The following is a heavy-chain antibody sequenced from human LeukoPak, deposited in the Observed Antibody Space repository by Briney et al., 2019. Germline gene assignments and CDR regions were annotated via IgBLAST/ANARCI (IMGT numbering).Heavy chain of an antibody. CDR2: ISDSGGTT. V-gene: IGHV3-23*01. CDR1: GFTFSTYV. J-gene: IGHJ3*02. Sequence: GGSLRLSCAASGFTFSTYVMTWVRQTPGKGLEWVSAISDSGGTTYYTDSVKGRFTISRDNSKNTLYLQMNSLRADDTAVYYCAKHPAFDIWGQGTMVTVSS. CDR3: AKHPAFDI.